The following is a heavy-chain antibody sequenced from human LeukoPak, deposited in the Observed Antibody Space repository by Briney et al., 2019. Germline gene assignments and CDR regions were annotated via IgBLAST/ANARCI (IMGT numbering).Heavy chain of an antibody. Sequence: PSETLSLTCTVSGGSISSYYWSWIRQPPGKGLEWIGYIYTSGSTNYNPSLKSRVTISVDTSKNQFSPKLSSVTAADTAVYYCARGVPAAPIDYWGQGTLVTVSS. CDR2: IYTSGST. V-gene: IGHV4-4*09. J-gene: IGHJ4*02. CDR1: GGSISSYY. CDR3: ARGVPAAPIDY. D-gene: IGHD2-2*01.